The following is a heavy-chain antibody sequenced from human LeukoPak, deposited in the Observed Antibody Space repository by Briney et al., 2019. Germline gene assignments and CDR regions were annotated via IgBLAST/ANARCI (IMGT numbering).Heavy chain of an antibody. D-gene: IGHD3-16*01. CDR1: GGSISSDRFY. J-gene: IGHJ5*02. Sequence: PSETLSLTCTVSGGSISSDRFYWTWVRQPAGKGLEWIGRIKTSNTNYNPSLKSRVSISLDTSTNQFSLKLSSLTAADTAVYYCARVTDWTYVPDHWGQGTLVTVSS. CDR3: ARVTDWTYVPDH. V-gene: IGHV4-61*02. CDR2: IKTSNT.